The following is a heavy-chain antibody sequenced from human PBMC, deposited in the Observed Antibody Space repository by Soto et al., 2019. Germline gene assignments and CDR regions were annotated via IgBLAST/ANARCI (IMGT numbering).Heavy chain of an antibody. J-gene: IGHJ4*02. D-gene: IGHD2-15*01. CDR3: ASLVVVAATHPFDY. CDR1: GFSFSSYA. Sequence: QVQLVESGGGVVQPGRSLRLSCAASGFSFSSYAMRWVRQAPGKALAGVAVISYDGSNKYYADSVKGRFTISRDNSKNTLYLQMNSLRADDTAVYYCASLVVVAATHPFDYWGQGTLVTVSS. CDR2: ISYDGSNK. V-gene: IGHV3-30-3*01.